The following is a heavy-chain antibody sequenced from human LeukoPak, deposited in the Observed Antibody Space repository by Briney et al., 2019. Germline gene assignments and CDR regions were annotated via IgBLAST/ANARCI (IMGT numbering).Heavy chain of an antibody. D-gene: IGHD3-10*01. CDR1: GYSISSGYY. J-gene: IGHJ4*02. V-gene: IGHV4-38-2*01. Sequence: SETLSLTCAVSGYSISSGYYWGWLRPPPGKGLEWIGIIYHSGSIYYNHSLKSRVTIAVDTPKNQFSLKLNSVTAADTAVYYCARGATIVRGPIDYWGQGTLVTVFS. CDR3: ARGATIVRGPIDY. CDR2: IYHSGSI.